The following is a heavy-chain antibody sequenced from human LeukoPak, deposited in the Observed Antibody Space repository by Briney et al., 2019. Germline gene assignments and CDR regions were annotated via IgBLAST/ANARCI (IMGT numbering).Heavy chain of an antibody. Sequence: SETLSLTCTVSGGSISPYYWSWIRQPAGKGLEWVGRLYASCSTNFTPSLNSRVTLSVDKSQNQLSLNLSSATAADTAVYYCAREVPAAITFVDVWGEGTTVTVSS. CDR1: GGSISPYY. D-gene: IGHD2-2*01. V-gene: IGHV4-4*07. CDR2: LYASCST. J-gene: IGHJ6*04. CDR3: AREVPAAITFVDV.